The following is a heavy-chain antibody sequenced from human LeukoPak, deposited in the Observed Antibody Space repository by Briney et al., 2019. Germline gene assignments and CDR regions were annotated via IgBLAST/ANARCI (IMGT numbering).Heavy chain of an antibody. CDR2: INPNSGGT. J-gene: IGHJ6*02. D-gene: IGHD1-26*01. CDR3: ASENSGSYYYYGMDV. CDR1: GYTFTGYY. V-gene: IGHV1-2*02. Sequence: GASVKVSCKASGYTFTGYYMHWVRQAPGQGLEWMGWINPNSGGTNYAQKFQGRVTMTRDTSISTAYMELSRLRSDDTAVYYCASENSGSYYYYGMDVWGQGTTVTVSS.